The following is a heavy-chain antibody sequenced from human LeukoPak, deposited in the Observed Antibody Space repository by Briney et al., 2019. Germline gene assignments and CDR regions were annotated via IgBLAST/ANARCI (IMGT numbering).Heavy chain of an antibody. D-gene: IGHD5-24*01. J-gene: IGHJ4*02. Sequence: GKSLRLSCVVSVFTFDNFAMHCVSEPLGKGLEWGAVISHDGRTKYYADSMKGRITISRDNSKNTLFLQMNNLRSEDTPVYFCARPSPPGDGYNPPDHWGQGTLVTVSS. V-gene: IGHV3-30*04. CDR3: ARPSPPGDGYNPPDH. CDR2: ISHDGRTK. CDR1: VFTFDNFA.